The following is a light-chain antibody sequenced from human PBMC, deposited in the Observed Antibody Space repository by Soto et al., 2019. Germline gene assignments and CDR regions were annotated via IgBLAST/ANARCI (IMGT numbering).Light chain of an antibody. V-gene: IGKV1-27*01. CDR1: QGIGNY. Sequence: DIQMTQSPSSLSASVGDRVTITCRASQGIGNYLAWYQHKPGKVPKLLIYGASTLQSRVPSHFSGGGSGTEFTLTISVLQIEDLATYYCQVYNNGPPGFGQGTRLEIK. J-gene: IGKJ5*01. CDR2: GAS. CDR3: QVYNNGPPG.